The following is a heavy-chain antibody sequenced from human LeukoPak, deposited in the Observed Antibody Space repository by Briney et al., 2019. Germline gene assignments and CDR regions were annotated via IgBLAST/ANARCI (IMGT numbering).Heavy chain of an antibody. J-gene: IGHJ4*02. CDR3: ARGVYYFDY. V-gene: IGHV4-34*01. CDR1: GGSFSGYC. Sequence: PSETLSLTCAVYGGSFSGYCWSWIRQPPGKGLEWIGEINHSGSTNYNPSLKSRVTISVDTSKNQFSLKLSSVTAADTAVYYCARGVYYFDYWGQRTLVTVSS. CDR2: INHSGST.